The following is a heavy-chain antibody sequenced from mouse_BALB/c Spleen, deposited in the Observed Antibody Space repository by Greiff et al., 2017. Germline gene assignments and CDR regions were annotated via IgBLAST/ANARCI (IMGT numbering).Heavy chain of an antibody. V-gene: IGHV3-6*02. J-gene: IGHJ3*01. D-gene: IGHD1-1*01. Sequence: ESGPGLVKPSQSLSLTCSVTGYSITSGYYWNWIRQFPGNNLEWMGYISYDGSNNYNPSLKNRISITRDTSKNQFFLKLNSVTTEDTATYYCARDQDGSSPFAYWGQGTLVTVSA. CDR2: ISYDGSN. CDR1: GYSITSGYY. CDR3: ARDQDGSSPFAY.